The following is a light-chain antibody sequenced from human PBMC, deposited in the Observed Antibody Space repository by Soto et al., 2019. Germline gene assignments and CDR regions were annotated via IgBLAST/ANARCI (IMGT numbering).Light chain of an antibody. J-gene: IGKJ1*01. CDR1: QSVSGN. V-gene: IGKV3-15*01. Sequence: EIVMTQSPATLSVSPGERATLSCRASQSVSGNLAWYQQKPGQAPRLLIYGASTRATGIPARFSDSGSGTEFTLTISSLQSEEFAVYYCQQYNNWPPWTFGQGTKVEIK. CDR3: QQYNNWPPWT. CDR2: GAS.